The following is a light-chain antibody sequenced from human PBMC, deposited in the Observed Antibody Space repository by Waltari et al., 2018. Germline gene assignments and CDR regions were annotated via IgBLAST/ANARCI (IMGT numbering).Light chain of an antibody. V-gene: IGKV1-8*01. Sequence: AIRITQSPSSLSASTGDRVTITCRASQGISSYLAWYQQKPGKAPKLLIHAASTLQSGVPSRFSGSGSGTDFTLTISCLQSEDFATYYCQQYYSYPLTFGGGTKVEIK. CDR2: AAS. CDR3: QQYYSYPLT. CDR1: QGISSY. J-gene: IGKJ4*01.